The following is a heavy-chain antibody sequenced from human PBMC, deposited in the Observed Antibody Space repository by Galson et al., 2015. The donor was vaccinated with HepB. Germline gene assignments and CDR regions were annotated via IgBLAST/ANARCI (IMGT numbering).Heavy chain of an antibody. Sequence: SETLSLTCTVSGGSISSSSYYWGWIRQPPGKGLEWIGSIYYSGSTYYNPSLKSRVTISVDTSKNQFSLKLTSVTAADTAVYYCASTYYYYYYYMDVWGKGTTVTVSS. CDR3: ASTYYYYYYYMDV. V-gene: IGHV4-39*01. J-gene: IGHJ6*03. CDR1: GGSISSSSYY. CDR2: IYYSGST.